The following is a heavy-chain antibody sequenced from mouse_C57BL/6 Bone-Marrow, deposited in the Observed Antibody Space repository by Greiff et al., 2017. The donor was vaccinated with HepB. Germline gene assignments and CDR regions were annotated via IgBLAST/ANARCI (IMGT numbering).Heavy chain of an antibody. CDR1: GFTFSDYG. CDR2: ISNLAYSI. V-gene: IGHV5-15*01. CDR3: ARKGDYYGSSYWYFDV. Sequence: EVQLVESGGGLVQPGGSLKLSCAASGFTFSDYGMAWVRQAPRKGPEWVAFISNLAYSIYYADTVTGRFTISRENATNTLYLEMSSLRSEDTAMYYCARKGDYYGSSYWYFDVWGTGTTVTVSS. J-gene: IGHJ1*03. D-gene: IGHD1-1*01.